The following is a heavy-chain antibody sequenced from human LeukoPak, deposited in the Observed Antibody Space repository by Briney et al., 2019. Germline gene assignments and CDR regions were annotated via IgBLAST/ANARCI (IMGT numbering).Heavy chain of an antibody. CDR2: ISTYNGNT. V-gene: IGHV1-18*01. Sequence: ASVKVSCKASGYTLSSFGITWVRQAPGQGLEWMGWISTYNGNTNYAQKLQGRVTMTTDTSTNTGYMELRSLRSDDTAVYYCARALAGGDYVSPDYWGQGTLVTVSS. CDR1: GYTLSSFG. J-gene: IGHJ4*02. CDR3: ARALAGGDYVSPDY. D-gene: IGHD4-17*01.